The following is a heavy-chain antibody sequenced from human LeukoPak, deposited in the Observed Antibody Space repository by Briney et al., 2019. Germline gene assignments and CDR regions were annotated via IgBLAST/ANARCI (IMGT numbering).Heavy chain of an antibody. CDR3: ARDGEKDSSGYYYYYYMDV. J-gene: IGHJ6*03. V-gene: IGHV1-2*06. CDR1: GYTFTGYY. Sequence: ASVKVSCKASGYTFTGYYMRWVRQAPGQGLEWMGRINPNSGSTNYAQKFQGRVTMPRDTSISTAYMELSRLRAVDTAVYYCARDGEKDSSGYYYYYYMDVWGKGTTVTVSS. CDR2: INPNSGST. D-gene: IGHD3-22*01.